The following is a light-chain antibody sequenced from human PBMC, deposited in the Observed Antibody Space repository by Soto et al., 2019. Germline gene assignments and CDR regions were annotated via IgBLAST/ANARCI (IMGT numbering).Light chain of an antibody. V-gene: IGLV4-69*01. J-gene: IGLJ3*02. Sequence: QLVLTQSPSASASLGASVKLTCTLSSGHSSYAIAWHQQQPEKGPRYLMKLNSDGSHSKGDGIPDRFSGFSSGAERYLTISSLQSEDEADYYCQTWGTGIRVFGGGTKVTVL. CDR2: LNSDGSH. CDR3: QTWGTGIRV. CDR1: SGHSSYA.